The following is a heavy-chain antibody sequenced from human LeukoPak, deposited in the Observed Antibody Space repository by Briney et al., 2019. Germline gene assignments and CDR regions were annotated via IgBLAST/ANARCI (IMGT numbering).Heavy chain of an antibody. V-gene: IGHV4-34*01. J-gene: IGHJ4*02. Sequence: SQTLSLTCAVYGGSFSGYYWSWIRQPPGKGLEWIGEINHSGSTNYNPSLKSRVTISVDTSKNQFSLKLSSVTAADTAVYYCARNPHYYDSSGYYPYYFDYWGQGTLVTVSS. CDR1: GGSFSGYY. CDR2: INHSGST. CDR3: ARNPHYYDSSGYYPYYFDY. D-gene: IGHD3-22*01.